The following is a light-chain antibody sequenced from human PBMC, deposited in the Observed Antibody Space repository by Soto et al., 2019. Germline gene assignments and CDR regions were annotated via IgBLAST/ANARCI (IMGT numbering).Light chain of an antibody. Sequence: DIHLTQSPSFLSASVGDRVTITCWASQGISSFLAWYQQKPGKAPKLLIYGASTLQSGVPSRFSGGESGTEFTLTISSLQPEDFATYYCQQLNSYPLTFGQGTRLEIK. CDR2: GAS. CDR1: QGISSF. V-gene: IGKV1-9*01. J-gene: IGKJ5*01. CDR3: QQLNSYPLT.